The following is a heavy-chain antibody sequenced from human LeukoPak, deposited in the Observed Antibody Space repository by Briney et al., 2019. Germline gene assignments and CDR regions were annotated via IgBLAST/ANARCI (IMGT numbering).Heavy chain of an antibody. CDR2: INPNSGGT. CDR1: GYTFTGYY. V-gene: IGHV1-2*02. D-gene: IGHD3-3*01. J-gene: IGHJ6*03. CDR3: ARSAVRFLEWLLPYYYYYYMDV. Sequence: ASVKVSCKASGYTFTGYYMHWVRQAPGQGLEWMGWINPNSGGTNYAQKFQGRVTMTRDTSISTAYMELSRLRSDDTAVYYCARSAVRFLEWLLPYYYYYYMDVWGKGTTVTVSS.